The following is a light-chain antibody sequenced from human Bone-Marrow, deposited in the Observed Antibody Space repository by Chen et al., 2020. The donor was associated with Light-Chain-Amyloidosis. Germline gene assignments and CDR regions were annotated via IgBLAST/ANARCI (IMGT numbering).Light chain of an antibody. CDR1: INYVGTYDF. V-gene: IGLV2-23*01. CDR2: DNT. CDR3: SSYVGGSTVV. J-gene: IGLJ3*02. Sequence: QSALTQPASVSGSPGQSITISCTGTINYVGTYDFVSCYQEHPGKAPKLIIYDNTKRPSGVSTRFSGSKSGYTASLTISGLQPEDEADYYCSSYVGGSTVVFGGGTYLTVL.